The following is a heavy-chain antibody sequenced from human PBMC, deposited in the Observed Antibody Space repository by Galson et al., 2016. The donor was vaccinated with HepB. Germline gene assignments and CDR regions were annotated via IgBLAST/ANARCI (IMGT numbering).Heavy chain of an antibody. CDR3: GLASAVNRGGDAFDI. D-gene: IGHD2/OR15-2a*01. J-gene: IGHJ3*02. CDR1: GGSINNYF. V-gene: IGHV2-5*08. Sequence: TLSLTCSVSGGSINNYFWSWIRQTPGKALEWLALIYWDDDKRYSPFLKSRLTITKDTSKNQLVLRMTNMDPVDTATYYCGLASAVNRGGDAFDIWGQGTILSVSS. CDR2: IYWDDDK.